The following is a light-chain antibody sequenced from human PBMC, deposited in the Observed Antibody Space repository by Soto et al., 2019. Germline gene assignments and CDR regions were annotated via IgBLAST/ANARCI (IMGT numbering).Light chain of an antibody. CDR3: PQYGTSPLT. Sequence: EIVLTQSPGTLSLSPGEGATLSCRASENVYINSLAWYQQKPGQPPRLLIYGAATRASAVPDRFSGSGSGADFTLTITGLEPEDFAVYSCPQYGTSPLTFGPGTRVD. J-gene: IGKJ3*01. CDR2: GAA. V-gene: IGKV3-20*01. CDR1: ENVYINS.